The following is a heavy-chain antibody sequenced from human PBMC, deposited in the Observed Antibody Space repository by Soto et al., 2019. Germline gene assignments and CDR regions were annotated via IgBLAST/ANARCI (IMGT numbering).Heavy chain of an antibody. Sequence: GESLKISCVGSGFSFSRYTVGWVRQVPGKGLEWMGVIHPGDSATRYSPSFQGQVTISDDKSISTAYLQWSSLKASDSAMYYCTLSYGDSYYYYYGMDVWGQGTTVTVS. CDR2: IHPGDSAT. CDR1: GFSFSRYT. CDR3: TLSYGDSYYYYYGMDV. D-gene: IGHD4-17*01. V-gene: IGHV5-51*01. J-gene: IGHJ6*01.